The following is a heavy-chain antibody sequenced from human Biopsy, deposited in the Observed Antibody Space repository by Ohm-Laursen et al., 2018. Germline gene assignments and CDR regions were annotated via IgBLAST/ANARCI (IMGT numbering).Heavy chain of an antibody. CDR2: IIDEAAGGTA. V-gene: IGHV3-15*01. CDR1: GFTFSNAW. Sequence: GSLRLSCAASGFTFSNAWMGWVRQAPGKGLEWVGRIIDEAAGGTADYAAPLKDRFTISRDDSENTLYLQMNSLKTEDTAIYYCTTDWSNDGYNYRHWGQGTQVTVSS. J-gene: IGHJ4*02. D-gene: IGHD5-24*01. CDR3: TTDWSNDGYNYRH.